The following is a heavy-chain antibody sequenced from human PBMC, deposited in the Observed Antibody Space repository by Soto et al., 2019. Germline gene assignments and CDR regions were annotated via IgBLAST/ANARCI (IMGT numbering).Heavy chain of an antibody. CDR3: ASPPYYDSIGYYADYYYGMDF. D-gene: IGHD3-22*01. Sequence: GESLKISCKGSGYSFTSYWIGWVRQMTGKGLEWMGIIYPGDSDTRYSPSFQGQVTISADKSISTAYLQWSSLKASDTAMYYCASPPYYDSIGYYADYYYGMDFWGQGTTVTVSS. CDR1: GYSFTSYW. CDR2: IYPGDSDT. V-gene: IGHV5-51*01. J-gene: IGHJ6*02.